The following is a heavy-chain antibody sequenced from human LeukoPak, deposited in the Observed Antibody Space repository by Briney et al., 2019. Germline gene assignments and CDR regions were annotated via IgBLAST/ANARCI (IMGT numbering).Heavy chain of an antibody. J-gene: IGHJ4*02. Sequence: SETLSLTCTVSGGSISSSSYYWGWIRQPPGKGLEWIGSIYYSGSTYYNPSLKSRVTISVDTSKNQFSLKLSSVTAADTAVYYCARPLGDCSSTSCYPGGFDYWGQGTLVTVSS. CDR3: ARPLGDCSSTSCYPGGFDY. V-gene: IGHV4-39*07. CDR1: GGSISSSSYY. D-gene: IGHD2-2*01. CDR2: IYYSGST.